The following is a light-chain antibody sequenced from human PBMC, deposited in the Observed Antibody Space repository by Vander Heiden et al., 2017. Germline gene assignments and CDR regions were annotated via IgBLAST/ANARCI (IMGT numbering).Light chain of an antibody. CDR1: SADVVNNNY. CDR2: DVD. V-gene: IGLV2-14*03. J-gene: IGLJ1*01. CDR3: CSYSSTSTPYV. Sequence: QSALTHPASVSGSPGQSTSISCTGSSADVVNNNYVSWYQHHPGKVPRLIIFDVDNRPSGVSSRFSGSKSGHTASLTISGLQTEDEADYYCCSYSSTSTPYVFGTGTKVSVL.